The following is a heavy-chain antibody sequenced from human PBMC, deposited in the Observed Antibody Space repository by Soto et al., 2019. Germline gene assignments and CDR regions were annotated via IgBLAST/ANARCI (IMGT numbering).Heavy chain of an antibody. V-gene: IGHV4-59*12. J-gene: IGHJ5*02. CDR3: ARGSTVVVPAAIAWFDP. CDR2: IYYSGST. D-gene: IGHD2-2*01. CDR1: GGSISSYY. Sequence: SETLSLTCTVSGGSISSYYWSWIRQPPGKGLEWIGYIYYSGSTNYNPSLKSRVTISVDTSKNQFSLKLSSVTAADTAVYYCARGSTVVVPAAIAWFDPWGQGTLVTVSS.